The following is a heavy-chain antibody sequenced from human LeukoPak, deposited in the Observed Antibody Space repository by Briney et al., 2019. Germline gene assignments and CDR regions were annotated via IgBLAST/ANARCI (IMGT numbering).Heavy chain of an antibody. J-gene: IGHJ6*03. V-gene: IGHV4-59*01. Sequence: PSETLSLTCTVSGGSISSYYWSWIRQPPGKGLEWIGYIYYSGSTNYNPSLKSRVTISVDTSKNQFSLKLSSVTAADTAVYYCASFSLSAMYSSSWYRYYYYMDVWGKGTTVTVSS. CDR3: ASFSLSAMYSSSWYRYYYYMDV. D-gene: IGHD6-13*01. CDR1: GGSISSYY. CDR2: IYYSGST.